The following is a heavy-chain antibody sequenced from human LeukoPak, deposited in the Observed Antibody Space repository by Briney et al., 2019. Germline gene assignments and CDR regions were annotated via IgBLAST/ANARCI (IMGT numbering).Heavy chain of an antibody. J-gene: IGHJ6*02. CDR1: GVTVSSSY. CDR3: AGRAAKYGMDL. D-gene: IGHD1-26*01. V-gene: IGHV3-66*01. CDR2: IYSSGST. Sequence: PAGTLSLSCAPSGVTVSSSYMSWVRQPPGKGLEWVGIIYSSGSTYYADSVKGRFTISRDNSKNTLYLQMNSLRAEDTGLYYCAGRAAKYGMDLWGQGTTVTVSS.